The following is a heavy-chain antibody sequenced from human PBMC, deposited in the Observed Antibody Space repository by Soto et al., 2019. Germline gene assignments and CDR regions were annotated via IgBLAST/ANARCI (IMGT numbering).Heavy chain of an antibody. V-gene: IGHV4-30-4*01. CDR2: IYYSGST. CDR3: ARRTGDGDYVGGYYFDY. Sequence: QVQLQESGPGLVEPSQTLSLTCTVSGGSISSGDYYWSWIRQPPGKGLEWIGYIYYSGSTYYNPSLKSRVTISVDTSKNQFSLKLSSVTAADTAVYYCARRTGDGDYVGGYYFDYWGQGTLVTVSS. D-gene: IGHD4-17*01. CDR1: GGSISSGDYY. J-gene: IGHJ4*02.